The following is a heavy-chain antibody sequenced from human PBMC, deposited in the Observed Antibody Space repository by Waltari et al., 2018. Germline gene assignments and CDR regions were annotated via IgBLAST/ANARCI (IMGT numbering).Heavy chain of an antibody. V-gene: IGHV3-33*08. CDR3: ARCPDECNYYYMEV. CDR1: GLGCSSFG. CDR2: IWFDGSKI. J-gene: IGHJ6*03. Sequence: QVQLVESGGGVVQPGKSLRLSCAGSGLGCSSFGINWVRQAPGKGLEWVAIIWFDGSKIYYADSVKGRFTISRDNSRNTVYLQMNSLRPEDSGVYYCARCPDECNYYYMEVWGRGTTVSVSS.